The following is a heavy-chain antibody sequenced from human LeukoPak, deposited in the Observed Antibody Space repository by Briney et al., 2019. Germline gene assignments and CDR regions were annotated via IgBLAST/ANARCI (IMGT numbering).Heavy chain of an antibody. J-gene: IGHJ4*02. CDR1: GLTFSSCA. V-gene: IGHV3-23*01. CDR3: AKRASDWYYFDY. CDR2: ISASGAST. D-gene: IGHD3-9*01. Sequence: GGSLRLSCAASGLTFSSCAMSWVRQAPGKGPEWVSVISASGASTYYADSVRGRFTISRDNSKNTLYLQMSSLRAEDTTVYYCAKRASDWYYFDYWGQGNLVTVSS.